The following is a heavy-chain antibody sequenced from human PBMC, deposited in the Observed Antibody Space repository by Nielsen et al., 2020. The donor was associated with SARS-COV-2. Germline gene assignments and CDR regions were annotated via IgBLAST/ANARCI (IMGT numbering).Heavy chain of an antibody. J-gene: IGHJ5*02. Sequence: GESLKISCAASGFSFSTYVMHWVRQAPGKGLEWVAVMSYDGNIQYYADSVKGRFTISRDNAKNSLYLQMNSLRAEDTALYYCAKDIEQWLLVDGYRRFDPWGQGTLVTVSS. CDR2: MSYDGNIQ. D-gene: IGHD6-19*01. CDR3: AKDIEQWLLVDGYRRFDP. CDR1: GFSFSTYV. V-gene: IGHV3-30-3*01.